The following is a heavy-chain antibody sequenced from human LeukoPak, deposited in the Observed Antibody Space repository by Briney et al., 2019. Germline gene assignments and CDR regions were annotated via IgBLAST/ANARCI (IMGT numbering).Heavy chain of an antibody. CDR2: INPSGGST. CDR1: GYAFTSYY. Sequence: ASVKVSCKASGYAFTSYYMHWVRQAPGQGLEWMGIINPSGGSTTYAQKFQGRVTMTRDMSTNTIYMELSSLRSEDTAVYYCRRSGHAGERDYWGQGTLVTVSS. D-gene: IGHD1-1*01. CDR3: RRSGHAGERDY. V-gene: IGHV1-46*01. J-gene: IGHJ4*02.